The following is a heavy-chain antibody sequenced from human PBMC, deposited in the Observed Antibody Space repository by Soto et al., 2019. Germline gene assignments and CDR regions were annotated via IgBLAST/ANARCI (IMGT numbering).Heavy chain of an antibody. V-gene: IGHV2-5*01. CDR2: IYWNDDK. CDR3: AHSPWGAAPDY. J-gene: IGHJ4*02. Sequence: QITLKESGPTLVKPTQTLTLTCTVSGFSVSARGVGVGWIRQPPGKALEWLGIIYWNDDKRYSPSLKSRLTITKDTSKNQVVLTMTNMDPVDTATYYCAHSPWGAAPDYGGQGTLVTVSS. CDR1: GFSVSARGVG. D-gene: IGHD3-16*01.